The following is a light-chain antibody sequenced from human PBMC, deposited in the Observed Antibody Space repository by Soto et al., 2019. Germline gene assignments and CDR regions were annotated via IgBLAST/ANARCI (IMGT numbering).Light chain of an antibody. V-gene: IGKV3-15*01. Sequence: EIVMTQSPATLSVSPGERATLSWGAIQSVSSNLAWYQQKPGQAPRLLIYGASTRATGIPARFSGSGSGTEFTLTISSLQSEDFAVYYCQQYNNWPRTLGQGTKVDI. J-gene: IGKJ1*01. CDR2: GAS. CDR3: QQYNNWPRT. CDR1: QSVSSN.